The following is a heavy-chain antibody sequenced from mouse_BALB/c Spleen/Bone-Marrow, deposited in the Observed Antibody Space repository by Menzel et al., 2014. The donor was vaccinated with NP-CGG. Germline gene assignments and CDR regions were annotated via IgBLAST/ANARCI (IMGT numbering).Heavy chain of an antibody. CDR2: INPSNDTP. CDR1: GYTFTNYF. V-gene: IGHV1S17*01. Sequence: VLRVESGAEVVKPGASVKFSCRVSGYTFTNYFVYWVKQRPAQSLEWIGDINPSNDTPNFNEKFKSKATLTVDKSSSTAYMQLSSLTSEDSAVYYCTRSGYYGYGWYFDVWGAGTTVTVSS. J-gene: IGHJ1*01. D-gene: IGHD1-2*01. CDR3: TRSGYYGYGWYFDV.